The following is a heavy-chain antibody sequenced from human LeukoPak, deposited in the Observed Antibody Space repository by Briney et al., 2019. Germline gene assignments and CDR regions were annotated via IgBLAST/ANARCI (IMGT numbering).Heavy chain of an antibody. Sequence: GASVKVSCKASGYTFTSYGISWVRQAPGQGLEWMGWISAYNGNTNYAQKLQGRVTMTTDTSTSTAYLQWSSLKASDTAMYYCARRRDGYNDYWGQGTLVTVSS. CDR1: GYTFTSYG. CDR3: ARRRDGYNDY. D-gene: IGHD5-24*01. CDR2: ISAYNGNT. J-gene: IGHJ4*02. V-gene: IGHV1-18*01.